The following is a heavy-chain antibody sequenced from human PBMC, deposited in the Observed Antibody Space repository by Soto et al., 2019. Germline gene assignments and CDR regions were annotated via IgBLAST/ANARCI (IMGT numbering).Heavy chain of an antibody. D-gene: IGHD3-10*01. J-gene: IGHJ4*02. Sequence: GGSLRLSCAASGFTFSSYAMSWVRQAPGKGLEWVSAISGSGGSTYYADSVKGRFTISRDNSKKTLYLQMNSLRAEDTAVYYCAKGTGSGSYYPVDYWGQGTLVTVSS. V-gene: IGHV3-23*01. CDR2: ISGSGGST. CDR1: GFTFSSYA. CDR3: AKGTGSGSYYPVDY.